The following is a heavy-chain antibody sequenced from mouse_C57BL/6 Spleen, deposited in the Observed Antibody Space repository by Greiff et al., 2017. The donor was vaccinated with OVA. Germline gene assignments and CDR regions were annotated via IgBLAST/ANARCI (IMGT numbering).Heavy chain of an antibody. J-gene: IGHJ4*01. V-gene: IGHV1-64*01. CDR2: IHPNSGST. CDR1: GYTFTSYW. CDR3: ARGSQGAVDD. Sequence: QVQLQQPGAELVKPGASVKLSCKASGYTFTSYWMHWVNQRPGQGLEWIGMIHPNSGSTNYNEKFKSKATLTVDKSSSTAYMQLSSLTSGDSAVDYWARGSQGAVDDWGQGTSVTVAS.